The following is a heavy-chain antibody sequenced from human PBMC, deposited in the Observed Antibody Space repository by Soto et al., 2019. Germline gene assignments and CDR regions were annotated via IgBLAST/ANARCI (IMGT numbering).Heavy chain of an antibody. D-gene: IGHD3-22*01. CDR1: GFTFSNAW. J-gene: IGHJ4*02. V-gene: IGHV3-15*01. Sequence: GSLRLSCAASGFTFSNAWMSWVRQAPGKGLEWVGRIKSKTDGGTTDYAAPVKGRFTISRDNSKNTLYLQMNSLKTEDTAVYYCTSYSSGYSYYFDYWGQGTLVTVSS. CDR3: TSYSSGYSYYFDY. CDR2: IKSKTDGGTT.